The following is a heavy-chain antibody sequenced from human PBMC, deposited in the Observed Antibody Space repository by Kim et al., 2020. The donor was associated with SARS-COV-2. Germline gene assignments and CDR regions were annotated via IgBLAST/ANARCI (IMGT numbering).Heavy chain of an antibody. D-gene: IGHD6-19*01. CDR1: GFSFDDYA. CDR3: AKMAAGQHFSGWKDY. CDR2: ISGGGGTT. J-gene: IGHJ4*01. Sequence: GGSLRLSCAASGFSFDDYAMHWVRQIPGKGLEWVSVISGGGGTTYYADSVRGRFTISGDNSKTSLFLQMHRLRPDATALYYWAKMAAGQHFSGWKDYWG. V-gene: IGHV3-43*02.